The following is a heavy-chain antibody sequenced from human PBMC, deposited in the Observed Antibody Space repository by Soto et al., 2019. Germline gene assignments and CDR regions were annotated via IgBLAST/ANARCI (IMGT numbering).Heavy chain of an antibody. D-gene: IGHD5-12*01. J-gene: IGHJ5*02. CDR3: ARQATYDSAGRLWVDP. CDR1: GGSVRSGTYY. CDR2: VYYSGST. V-gene: IGHV4-61*01. Sequence: PSETLSLTCTVSGGSVRSGTYYWSWIRQPPGKGLEWIGYVYYSGSTRYNPTLKSRVTISADTSKNQFSLKLSSVTAADTGVYYCARQATYDSAGRLWVDPWGQGTLVTVSS.